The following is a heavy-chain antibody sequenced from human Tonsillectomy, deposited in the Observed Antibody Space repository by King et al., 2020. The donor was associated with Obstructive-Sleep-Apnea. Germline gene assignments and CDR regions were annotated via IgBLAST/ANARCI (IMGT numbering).Heavy chain of an antibody. CDR1: GFSFSTYG. D-gene: IGHD2-15*01. V-gene: IGHV3-33*01. CDR3: ERGGDCSGCSCAHDDGVGV. J-gene: IGHJ6*02. Sequence: VQLVESGGGVVQPGRSLRLSCAASGFSFSTYGMEWVRQAPGKGLEWVASIWYDGSHQYYADSVKGRFTISRDNSKNTLYVQMNSLRAEDTAVYYCERGGDCSGCSCAHDDGVGVWGQGTTVTVSS. CDR2: IWYDGSHQ.